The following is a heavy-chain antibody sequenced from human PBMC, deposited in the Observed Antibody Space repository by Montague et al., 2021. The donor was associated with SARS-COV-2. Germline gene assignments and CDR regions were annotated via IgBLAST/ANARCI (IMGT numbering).Heavy chain of an antibody. D-gene: IGHD3-22*01. CDR1: RFTFNTYT. CDR3: ARDGSGYASNYFYVMDV. V-gene: IGHV3-30*04. CDR2: ISYDGSKK. J-gene: IGHJ6*02. Sequence: SLRLSFAASRFTFNTYTMHWVRQAPGKGLQWVAVISYDGSKKYYIDSVKGRFTISRDNSRNTLSLQMNSLRSEDSAVYYCARDGSGYASNYFYVMDVWGQGTMVTVS.